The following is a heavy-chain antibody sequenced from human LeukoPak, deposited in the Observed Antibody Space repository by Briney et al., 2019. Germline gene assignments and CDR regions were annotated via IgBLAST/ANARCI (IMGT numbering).Heavy chain of an antibody. CDR2: IYPGDSGT. CDR3: ARTYYYDSSGYYSPLD. D-gene: IGHD3-22*01. CDR1: GYSFTSYW. V-gene: IGHV5-51*01. J-gene: IGHJ4*02. Sequence: GGSLKISCKGSGYSFTSYWIGWVRQMPGKGLEWMGIIYPGDSGTRYSPSFQGQVTISADKSISTAYLQWSSLKASDTAMYYCARTYYYDSSGYYSPLDWGQGTLVTVSS.